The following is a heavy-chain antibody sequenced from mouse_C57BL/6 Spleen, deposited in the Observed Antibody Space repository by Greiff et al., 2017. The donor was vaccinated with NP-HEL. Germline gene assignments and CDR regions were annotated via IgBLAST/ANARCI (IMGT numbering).Heavy chain of an antibody. CDR3: AREETYATVVAEYYVDY. CDR1: GYTFTSYW. J-gene: IGHJ2*01. V-gene: IGHV1-50*01. CDR2: VDPSYSYT. D-gene: IGHD1-1*01. Sequence: QVPLQQPGAELVKPGASVKLSCKASGYTFTSYWMQWVKQRPGQGLEWIGEVDPSYSYTNYNQQFKSKATFTVDTSSSPAYMQLSSRTSEDSAVYYCAREETYATVVAEYYVDYWGQGTTLTVSS.